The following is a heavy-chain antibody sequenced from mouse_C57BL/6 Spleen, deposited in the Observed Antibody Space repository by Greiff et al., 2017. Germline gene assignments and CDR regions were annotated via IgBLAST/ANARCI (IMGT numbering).Heavy chain of an antibody. CDR2: ILPGSGST. CDR3: TSRHYGNYGFAY. CDR1: GYTFTGYW. D-gene: IGHD2-1*01. Sequence: VQLQQSGAELMKPGASVKLSCKATGYTFTGYWIAWVKQRPGPGLEWIGEILPGSGSTNYNEKFKGKATFTADPSSNTAYMQLSSLTTEYSAIXYCTSRHYGNYGFAYWGQGTTLTVSS. J-gene: IGHJ2*01. V-gene: IGHV1-9*01.